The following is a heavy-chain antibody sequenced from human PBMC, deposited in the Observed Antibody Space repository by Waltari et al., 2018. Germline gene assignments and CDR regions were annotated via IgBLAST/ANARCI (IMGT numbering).Heavy chain of an antibody. Sequence: QVQLQESGPGLVKPSETLSLTCTVSGGSISSYYWSWIRQPPGKGLEWIGYIYYSGSTNYNPSLKSRVTISVDTSKNQFSLKLSSVTAADTAVYYCAGGDSLEAFDIWGQGTMVTVSS. CDR2: IYYSGST. D-gene: IGHD3-3*01. CDR3: AGGDSLEAFDI. J-gene: IGHJ3*02. CDR1: GGSISSYY. V-gene: IGHV4-59*01.